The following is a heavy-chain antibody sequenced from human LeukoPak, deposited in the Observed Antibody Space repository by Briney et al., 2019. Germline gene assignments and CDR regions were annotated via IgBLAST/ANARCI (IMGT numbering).Heavy chain of an antibody. CDR2: INPSGGST. CDR1: GYTFTSYF. CDR3: ARGGYYDTSGYRNDAFDI. D-gene: IGHD3-22*01. Sequence: GASVKVSCKASGYTFTSYFMHWVRQAPGQGLDWMGIINPSGGSTSYAQKFQGRVTMTRDISTSTAYMELRSLRSDDTAVYYCARGGYYDTSGYRNDAFDIWGQGTMVTVSS. V-gene: IGHV1-46*01. J-gene: IGHJ3*02.